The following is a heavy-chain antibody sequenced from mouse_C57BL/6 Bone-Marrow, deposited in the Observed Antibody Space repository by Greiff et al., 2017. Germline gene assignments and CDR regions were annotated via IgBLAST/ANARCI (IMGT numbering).Heavy chain of an antibody. CDR3: ARLNYEDY. Sequence: VQLQESGAELARPGASVKLSCKASGYTFTSYGLSWVKPSTGPGLEWIGEIYPRSGNTYYNEKFKGKATLPADKSSSTAYMELRSLTSADSAVYFCARLNYEDYWGQGTTLTVSS. V-gene: IGHV1-81*01. CDR2: IYPRSGNT. J-gene: IGHJ2*01. CDR1: GYTFTSYG. D-gene: IGHD2-4*01.